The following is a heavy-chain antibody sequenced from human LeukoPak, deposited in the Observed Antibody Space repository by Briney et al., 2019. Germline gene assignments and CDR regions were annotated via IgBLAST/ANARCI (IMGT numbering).Heavy chain of an antibody. Sequence: GGSLRLSCAASRFTFDDYAIHWVRQAPGKGLEWVSLISGDGGDTYYADSVKGRFTISRDNSKNSLYLQMNSLRTEDTAFYYCAKGQSYSYGYNFDYWGQGTLVTVSS. CDR1: RFTFDDYA. CDR2: ISGDGGDT. CDR3: AKGQSYSYGYNFDY. V-gene: IGHV3-43*02. J-gene: IGHJ4*02. D-gene: IGHD5-18*01.